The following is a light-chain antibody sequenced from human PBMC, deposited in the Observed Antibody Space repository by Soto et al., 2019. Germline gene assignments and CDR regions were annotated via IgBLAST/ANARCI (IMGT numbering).Light chain of an antibody. CDR1: SSDVGGYNY. V-gene: IGLV2-14*01. Sequence: QSALTQPASVSGSPEQSITISCTGTSSDVGGYNYVSWYQQHPGKAPKLMIYDVSNRPSGVSNRFSGSKSGNTASLTISGLQAADEADYYCSSYTSSSILVVFGGGTQLTVL. CDR2: DVS. CDR3: SSYTSSSILVV. J-gene: IGLJ2*01.